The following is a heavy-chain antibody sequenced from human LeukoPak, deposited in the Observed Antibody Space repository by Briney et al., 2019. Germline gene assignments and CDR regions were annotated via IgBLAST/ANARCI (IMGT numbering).Heavy chain of an antibody. J-gene: IGHJ4*02. Sequence: PGGSLRLSCAASGFTFSSYGMHWVRQAPGKGLEWVAVIWYDGSNKYYADSVKGRFTISRDNSKNTLYLQMNSLRAEDTAVYYCARDLSGSYYSYFDYWGQGNLVTVSS. V-gene: IGHV3-33*01. CDR3: ARDLSGSYYSYFDY. CDR2: IWYDGSNK. CDR1: GFTFSSYG. D-gene: IGHD1-26*01.